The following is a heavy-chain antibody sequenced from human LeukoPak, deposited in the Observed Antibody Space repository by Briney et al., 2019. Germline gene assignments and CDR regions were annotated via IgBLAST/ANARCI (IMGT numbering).Heavy chain of an antibody. Sequence: PGGSLRLSCAASGFTFSTYNMNWVRQAPGKGLEWVSSISSSISYIYYADSVKGRFTISRDNANNSLYLQMNSLRAEDTAVYYCAKDPLNWNYVLDNWFDPWGQGTLVAVSS. V-gene: IGHV3-21*04. CDR1: GFTFSTYN. CDR2: ISSSISYI. J-gene: IGHJ5*02. CDR3: AKDPLNWNYVLDNWFDP. D-gene: IGHD1-7*01.